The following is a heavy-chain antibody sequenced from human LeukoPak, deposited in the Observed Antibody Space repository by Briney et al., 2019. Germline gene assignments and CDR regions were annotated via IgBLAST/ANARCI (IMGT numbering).Heavy chain of an antibody. Sequence: PSETLSLTCTVSGGSISSGSYYWSWIRQPAGKGVEWIGRIYTSGSTNYNPSLKSRVTISVDTSKNQFSLKLSSVTAADTAVYYCARDTIEYYYDSSGSYYFDYRGQGTLVTVSS. D-gene: IGHD3-22*01. J-gene: IGHJ4*02. CDR2: IYTSGST. CDR3: ARDTIEYYYDSSGSYYFDY. CDR1: GGSISSGSYY. V-gene: IGHV4-61*02.